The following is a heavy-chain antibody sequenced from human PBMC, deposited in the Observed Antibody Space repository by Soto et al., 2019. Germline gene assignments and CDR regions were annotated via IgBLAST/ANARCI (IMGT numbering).Heavy chain of an antibody. V-gene: IGHV3-30*18. Sequence: GGSLRLSCAASGFTFSSYGMHWVRQAPGKGLEWVAVISYDGSNKYYADSVKGRFTISRDNSKNTLYLQMNSLRAEDRAVYYGAKDQTAGIAVADYWGQGTLVTVSS. CDR2: ISYDGSNK. CDR3: AKDQTAGIAVADY. J-gene: IGHJ4*02. CDR1: GFTFSSYG. D-gene: IGHD6-19*01.